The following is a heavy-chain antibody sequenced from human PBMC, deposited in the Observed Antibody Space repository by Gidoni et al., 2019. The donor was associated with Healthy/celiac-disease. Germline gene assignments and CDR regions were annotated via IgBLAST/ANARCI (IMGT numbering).Heavy chain of an antibody. D-gene: IGHD2-15*01. CDR1: GYTITEFS. CDR3: ATGYCSGGSCYPHHKNWFDP. Sequence: QVQLVQSGAEVKKPGASVKVSCKVSGYTITEFSMHWVRQAPGKGLEWMGGFDPEDGETIYAQKFQGRVTMTEDTSTDTAYMELSSLRSEDTAVYYCATGYCSGGSCYPHHKNWFDPWGQGTLVTVSS. CDR2: FDPEDGET. J-gene: IGHJ5*02. V-gene: IGHV1-24*01.